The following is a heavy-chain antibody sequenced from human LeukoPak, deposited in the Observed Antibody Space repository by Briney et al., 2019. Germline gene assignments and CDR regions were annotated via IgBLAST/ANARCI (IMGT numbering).Heavy chain of an antibody. Sequence: PSETLSLTCTVSGYSISGGYYWGWIRQPPGKGLEWIGSIFHTGSTYYNPSLKSRVTMSVDKSKNQFSLKLTSVSAADTAVYYCARDVEHYASGQNDYWGQGTLVTVSS. CDR2: IFHTGST. J-gene: IGHJ4*02. D-gene: IGHD3-10*01. V-gene: IGHV4-38-2*02. CDR3: ARDVEHYASGQNDY. CDR1: GYSISGGYY.